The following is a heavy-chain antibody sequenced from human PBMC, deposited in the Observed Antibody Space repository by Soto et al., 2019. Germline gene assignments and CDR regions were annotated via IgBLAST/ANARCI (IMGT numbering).Heavy chain of an antibody. J-gene: IGHJ4*02. Sequence: QVQLQESGPGLVKPSGTLSLTCAVSGGSISSSDWWSWVRQPPGKGLEWFGEIYHSGSTNYNPSLRSRVTIAGDKSKNQFSLKLSAVTAADTAVYYCARGWGEQWLADDRLCDYLGQGSLVTVSS. V-gene: IGHV4-4*02. CDR1: GGSISSSDW. CDR3: ARGWGEQWLADDRLCDY. CDR2: IYHSGST. D-gene: IGHD6-19*01.